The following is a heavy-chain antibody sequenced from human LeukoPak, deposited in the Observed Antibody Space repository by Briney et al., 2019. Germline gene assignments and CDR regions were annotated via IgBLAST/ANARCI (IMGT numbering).Heavy chain of an antibody. CDR1: GFTFSSYS. CDR3: ARSRTAYFDY. Sequence: GGSLRLSCAASGFTFSSYSMNWVRQAPGKGLEWVSYISSSSTIYYADSVKGRFTISRDNAKNSLYLQMNSLRAEDTAVYYCARSRTAYFDYWGQGTLVTVSS. D-gene: IGHD5-18*01. V-gene: IGHV3-48*04. J-gene: IGHJ4*02. CDR2: ISSSSTI.